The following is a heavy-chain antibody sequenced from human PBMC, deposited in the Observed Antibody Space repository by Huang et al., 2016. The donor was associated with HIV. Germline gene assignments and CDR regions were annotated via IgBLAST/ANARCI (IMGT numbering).Heavy chain of an antibody. J-gene: IGHJ4*02. Sequence: EVQLVQSGGGLVKPGGSLRVSCAASGLTFSNAWMSGGRQGPGKRLEGLGRIKTKTDGGTADYAAPVKGRFTIARDGSKNTFYLEMSSLKTEDTALYFCTTNPDYWGQGTLVTVSS. CDR2: IKTKTDGGTA. CDR1: GLTFSNAW. CDR3: TTNPDY. V-gene: IGHV3-15*01.